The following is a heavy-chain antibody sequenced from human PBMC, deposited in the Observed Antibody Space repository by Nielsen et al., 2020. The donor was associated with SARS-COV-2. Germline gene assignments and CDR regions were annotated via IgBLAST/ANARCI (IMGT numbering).Heavy chain of an antibody. CDR2: INPSGGPT. D-gene: IGHD1-26*01. J-gene: IGHJ4*02. Sequence: ASVKVSCKASGYTFTSYYIHWVRQAPGQGLEWMGVINPSGGPTTYAQKFQGRVTLTRDTSTTTVYMELTSLTSEDTAFYYCARDRIQAGGEIPVNWGQGTLVTVSS. CDR3: ARDRIQAGGEIPVN. V-gene: IGHV1-46*01. CDR1: GYTFTSYY.